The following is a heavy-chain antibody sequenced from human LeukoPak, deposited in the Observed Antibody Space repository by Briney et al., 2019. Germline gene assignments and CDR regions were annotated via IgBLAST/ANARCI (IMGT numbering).Heavy chain of an antibody. D-gene: IGHD1-1*01. J-gene: IGHJ4*02. CDR3: VRDLDSVAFL. Sequence: EGSLRLSCAASGFTFSTYSMNWVRQAPGKGLEWVSYISSTSSTISYADSVKGRFTISRDNAKNSLYLQMNSLRAEDTAVYYCVRDLDSVAFLWGQGTLVTVSS. CDR1: GFTFSTYS. CDR2: ISSTSSTI. V-gene: IGHV3-48*01.